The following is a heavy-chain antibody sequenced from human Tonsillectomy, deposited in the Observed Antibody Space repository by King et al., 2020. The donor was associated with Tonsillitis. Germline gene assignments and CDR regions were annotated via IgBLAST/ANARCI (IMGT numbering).Heavy chain of an antibody. CDR2: IYYSGST. Sequence: QLQESGPGLVKPSETLSLTCTVSGGSVSSGSYYWSWIRQPPGKGLEWIGYIYYSGSTNYNPSLKSRVTISVDTSKNQVSLKLSSVTAADTAVYYCARESTYDSSGYIPYYCDYWGQGTLVTVSS. D-gene: IGHD3-22*01. J-gene: IGHJ4*02. CDR1: GGSVSSGSYY. V-gene: IGHV4-61*01. CDR3: ARESTYDSSGYIPYYCDY.